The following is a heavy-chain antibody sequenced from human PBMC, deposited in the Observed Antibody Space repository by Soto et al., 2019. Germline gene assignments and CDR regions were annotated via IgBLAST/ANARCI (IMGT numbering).Heavy chain of an antibody. J-gene: IGHJ4*02. Sequence: ASVKVSCKASGYTFTSYAMHWVRQAPGQRLEWMGWINAGNGNTKYSQKFQGRVTITRDTSASTAYMELSSLRSEDTAVYYCASGSLDFWSGYYPYLDYWGQGTLVTV. CDR3: ASGSLDFWSGYYPYLDY. D-gene: IGHD3-3*01. CDR2: INAGNGNT. CDR1: GYTFTSYA. V-gene: IGHV1-3*01.